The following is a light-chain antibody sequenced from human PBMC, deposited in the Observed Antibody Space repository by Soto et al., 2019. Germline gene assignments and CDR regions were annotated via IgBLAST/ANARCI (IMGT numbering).Light chain of an antibody. J-gene: IGKJ1*01. CDR3: QQYNNWPRT. V-gene: IGKV3-15*01. CDR1: QSVSSN. Sequence: EIVMTQSQATLSVSPGERSTLSCGAGQSVSSNLAWYQQKPGQAPRLLIYGASTRATGIPARFSGSGSGTEFTLTISSLQSEDFAVYYCQQYNNWPRTFGQGTKVDIK. CDR2: GAS.